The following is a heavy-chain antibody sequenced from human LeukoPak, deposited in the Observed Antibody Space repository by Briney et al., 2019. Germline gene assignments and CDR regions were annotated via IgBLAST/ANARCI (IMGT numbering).Heavy chain of an antibody. D-gene: IGHD3-22*01. CDR3: AREMQYDSSLNPHDAFDI. CDR1: GGSISSSSSY. Sequence: SETLSLTCTVSGGSISSSSSYWSWIRQPPGKGLEWIGYIYYSGSTNYNPSLKSRVTISVDTSKNQFSLKLSSVTAADTAVYYCAREMQYDSSLNPHDAFDIWGQGTMVTVSS. V-gene: IGHV4-61*01. J-gene: IGHJ3*02. CDR2: IYYSGST.